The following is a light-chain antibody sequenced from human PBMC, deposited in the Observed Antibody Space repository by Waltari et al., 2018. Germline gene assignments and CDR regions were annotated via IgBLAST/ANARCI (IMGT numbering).Light chain of an antibody. J-gene: IGLJ3*02. V-gene: IGLV1-44*01. Sequence: QSVLTQPPSASVTPGQRVTISCSGRNSNIGSNSVNWYQQLPVTAPNLLIYTNNQRPSGAPDRFSGSKSGTSATLAIGGLRSADEADYYCAAWDDSLNGWVFGGGTKLTVL. CDR2: TNN. CDR3: AAWDDSLNGWV. CDR1: NSNIGSNS.